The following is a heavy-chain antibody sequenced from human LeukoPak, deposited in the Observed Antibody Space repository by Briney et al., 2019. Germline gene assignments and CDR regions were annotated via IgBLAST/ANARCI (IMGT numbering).Heavy chain of an antibody. CDR1: GFTLSSYG. CDR3: ARDGATVSTVGNWFDP. D-gene: IGHD4-17*01. J-gene: IGHJ5*02. V-gene: IGHV3-33*01. CDR2: IWYDGSNK. Sequence: PGGSLRLSCAASGFTLSSYGMHWVRQAPGKGLEWVAVIWYDGSNKYYADSVKGRFTISRDNSKNTLYLQMNSLRAEDTAVYYCARDGATVSTVGNWFDPWGQGTLVTVSS.